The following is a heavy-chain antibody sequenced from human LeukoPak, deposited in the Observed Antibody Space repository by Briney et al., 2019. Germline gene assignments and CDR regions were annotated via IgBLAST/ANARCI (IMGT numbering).Heavy chain of an antibody. CDR3: ARDALRLLEWFLFDP. CDR2: ISSSSSTI. D-gene: IGHD3-3*01. J-gene: IGHJ5*02. CDR1: GFTFSSYC. Sequence: PGGSLRLSCSASGFTFSSYCMNWVRQPPPKGLQWVSYISSSSSTIYYADSVKGRFTISRDNAKNSLYLQMNSLRDEDTAVYYCARDALRLLEWFLFDPWGQGTLVTDSS. V-gene: IGHV3-48*02.